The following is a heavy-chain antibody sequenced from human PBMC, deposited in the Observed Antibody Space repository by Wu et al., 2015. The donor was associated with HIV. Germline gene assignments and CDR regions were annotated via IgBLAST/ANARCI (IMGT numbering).Heavy chain of an antibody. J-gene: IGHJ3*02. CDR1: GYTFTGYY. D-gene: IGHD6-6*01. CDR3: ARGVSSSWGDDAFDI. CDR2: INPNSGGT. Sequence: QVQLVQSGAEVKKPGASVKVSCKASGYTFTGYYMHWVRQAPGQGLEWMGWINPNSGGTNYAQKFQGRVTMTRDTSISTAYMELSSLRSEDTAVYFCARGVSSSWGDDAFDIWGQGTMVTVSS. V-gene: IGHV1-2*02.